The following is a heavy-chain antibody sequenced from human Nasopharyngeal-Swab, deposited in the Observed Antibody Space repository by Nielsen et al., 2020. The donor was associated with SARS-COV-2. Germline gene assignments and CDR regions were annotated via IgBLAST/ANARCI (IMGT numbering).Heavy chain of an antibody. CDR1: GFTFSNAW. CDR3: TSRSTTVTTSLRADV. J-gene: IGHJ6*04. D-gene: IGHD4-17*01. Sequence: GESLKISCAASGFTFSNAWMSWVRQAPGKGMEWVGRIKSKTDGGTTDYAAHGKGRFTISRDDSKNTLYLQMNSLKTEDTAVYYCTSRSTTVTTSLRADVWGKGTTVSVSS. CDR2: IKSKTDGGTT. V-gene: IGHV3-15*01.